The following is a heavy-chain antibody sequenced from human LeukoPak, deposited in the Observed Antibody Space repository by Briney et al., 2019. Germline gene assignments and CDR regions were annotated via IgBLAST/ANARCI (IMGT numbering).Heavy chain of an antibody. CDR2: INPRGGST. CDR3: ARFPYCSGGDCSSIGDYGLDV. J-gene: IGHJ6*02. V-gene: IGHV1-46*01. CDR1: GYTFTSYY. D-gene: IGHD2-15*01. Sequence: ASVKASCKASGYTFTSYYIHWVRQAPGHGLEWMGVINPRGGSTSYLQRFQGRVTMTRDTSTSTVYMELSSLRSEDTAVYYCARFPYCSGGDCSSIGDYGLDVWGQGTTVTVSS.